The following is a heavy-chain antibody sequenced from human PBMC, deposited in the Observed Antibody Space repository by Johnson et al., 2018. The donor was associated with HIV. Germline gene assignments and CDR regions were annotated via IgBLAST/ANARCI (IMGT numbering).Heavy chain of an antibody. CDR3: AKGGWDCSSTSCPHVGPGIAAASVDAFDI. CDR2: LKQAGSDK. D-gene: IGHD2-2*01. J-gene: IGHJ3*02. CDR1: GFTFSSYW. Sequence: MQLVESRGVLVQPGGSLRLSCAASGFTFSSYWMHWVRQAPGKGLEWVANLKQAGSDKYYVDSVRGRFTIYRDNAKNPLSLQRNSLRAEDTAVYYGAKGGWDCSSTSCPHVGPGIAAASVDAFDIWGQGTMVTVSS. V-gene: IGHV3-7*01.